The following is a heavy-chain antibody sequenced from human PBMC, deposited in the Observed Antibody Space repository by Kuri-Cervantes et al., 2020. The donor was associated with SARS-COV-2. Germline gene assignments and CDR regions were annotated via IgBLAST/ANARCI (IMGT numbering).Heavy chain of an antibody. Sequence: GESLKISCTASGFTFPNYAMNWFRQAPGKGLEWVGSIRGKAYGGTIDYAASVRGRFTISRDNAKNSLYLQMNSLRAEDTAVYYCARVLRFLEWTNYYYYYYMDVWGKGTTVTVSS. CDR3: ARVLRFLEWTNYYYYYYMDV. CDR2: IRGKAYGGTI. CDR1: GFTFPNYA. V-gene: IGHV3-49*03. J-gene: IGHJ6*03. D-gene: IGHD3-3*01.